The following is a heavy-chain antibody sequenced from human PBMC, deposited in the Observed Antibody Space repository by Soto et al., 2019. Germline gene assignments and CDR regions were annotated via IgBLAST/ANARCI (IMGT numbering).Heavy chain of an antibody. CDR1: GGTFSSYT. V-gene: IGHV1-69*02. CDR2: IIPILGIA. Sequence: SVKVSCKASGGTFSSYTIIWVRQAPGQGLEWMGRIIPILGIANYAQKFQGRVTITADKSTSTAYMELSSLRSEDTAVYYCARGYCSSTSCYRPGDYYYYYYMDVWGKGTTVTVSS. D-gene: IGHD2-2*01. J-gene: IGHJ6*03. CDR3: ARGYCSSTSCYRPGDYYYYYYMDV.